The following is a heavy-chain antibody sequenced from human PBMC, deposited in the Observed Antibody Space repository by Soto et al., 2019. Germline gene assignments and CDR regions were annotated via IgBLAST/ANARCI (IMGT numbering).Heavy chain of an antibody. J-gene: IGHJ4*02. D-gene: IGHD5-12*01. V-gene: IGHV3-23*01. CDR3: AKATEGGWLQVFDY. CDR2: ISGSGGST. Sequence: QTGGSLRLSCAASGFTFSNYGMNWVRQDPGKGLEWVSAISGSGGSTYYADSVKGRFTISRDNSKNTLYLQMNSLRAEDTAVYYCAKATEGGWLQVFDYWGQGTLVTVSS. CDR1: GFTFSNYG.